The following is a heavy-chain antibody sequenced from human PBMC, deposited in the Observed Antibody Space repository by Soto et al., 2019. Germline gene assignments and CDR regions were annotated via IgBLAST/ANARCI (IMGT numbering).Heavy chain of an antibody. CDR3: AKDNDYGGNCDY. CDR2: ISGSDGST. D-gene: IGHD4-17*01. J-gene: IGHJ4*02. CDR1: GFTFSSYA. V-gene: IGHV3-23*01. Sequence: EVQLLESGGGLVQPGGSLRLSCAASGFTFSSYAMSWVRQAPGKGLEWVSAISGSDGSTYYADSVKGRFTISRDNSKNTLYLQMNSLRAEDTAVYYCAKDNDYGGNCDYWGQGTLVTVSS.